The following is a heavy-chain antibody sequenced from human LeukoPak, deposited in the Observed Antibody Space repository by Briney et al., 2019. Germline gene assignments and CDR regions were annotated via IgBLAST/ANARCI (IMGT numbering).Heavy chain of an antibody. J-gene: IGHJ3*02. Sequence: PSETLSLTCTVSGGSISSYYWSWIRQPPGKGLEWIGYIYYSGSTNYNPSLKSRVTISVDTSKNQFSLKLSSVTAADTAVYYCARVTDYYDSSGYYSLGAFDIWGQGTMVTVFS. D-gene: IGHD3-22*01. V-gene: IGHV4-59*01. CDR3: ARVTDYYDSSGYYSLGAFDI. CDR1: GGSISSYY. CDR2: IYYSGST.